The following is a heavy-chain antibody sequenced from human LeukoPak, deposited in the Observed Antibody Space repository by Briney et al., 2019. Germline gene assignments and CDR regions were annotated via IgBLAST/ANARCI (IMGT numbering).Heavy chain of an antibody. CDR1: GFTFSSYA. J-gene: IGHJ5*02. D-gene: IGHD2-2*01. CDR3: AREIVVPAAVENNWFDP. V-gene: IGHV3-30-3*01. CDR2: ISYDGSNK. Sequence: GGSLRLSCAASGFTFSSYAMSWVRQAPGKGLEWVAVISYDGSNKYYADSVKGRFTISRDNSKNTLYLQMNSLRAEDTAVYYCAREIVVPAAVENNWFDPWGQGTLVTVSS.